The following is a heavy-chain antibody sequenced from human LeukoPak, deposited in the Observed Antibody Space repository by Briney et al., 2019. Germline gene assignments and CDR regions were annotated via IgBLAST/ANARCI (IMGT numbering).Heavy chain of an antibody. Sequence: PGGSLRLSCAASGFTFSSYGMHWVRQAPGKGLEWVAVIWYDGSNKYYADSVKGRFTISRDNSKNTLYLQMNSLRAEDTAVYYCARAARSWYLPSYFDYWGQGTLVTVSS. CDR2: IWYDGSNK. J-gene: IGHJ4*02. CDR1: GFTFSSYG. CDR3: ARAARSWYLPSYFDY. V-gene: IGHV3-33*01. D-gene: IGHD6-13*01.